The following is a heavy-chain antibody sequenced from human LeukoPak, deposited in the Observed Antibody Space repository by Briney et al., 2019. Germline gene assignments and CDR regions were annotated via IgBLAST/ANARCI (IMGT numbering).Heavy chain of an antibody. V-gene: IGHV4-59*01. CDR2: IYYSGST. D-gene: IGHD3-10*01. CDR3: ARATPYYYGSGSYGMDV. CDR1: GGSISSYY. J-gene: IGHJ6*04. Sequence: PSETLSLTCTVSGGSISSYYWSWIRQPSGKGLEWIGYIYYSGSTNYNPSLKSRVTISVDTSKNQFFLKLSSVTAADTAVYYCARATPYYYGSGSYGMDVWGKGTTVTISS.